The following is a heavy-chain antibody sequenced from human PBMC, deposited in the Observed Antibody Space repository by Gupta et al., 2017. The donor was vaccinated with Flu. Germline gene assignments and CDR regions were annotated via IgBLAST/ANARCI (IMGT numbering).Heavy chain of an antibody. Sequence: QLQLQESGPGLVKPSATLSLTCTVSGGSVSSSNYYWGWVRQPPGKTLEWIGSISYSGRTYYNPSLKSRLTISVDTSKNQFSLRLTSVTAADTAVYYCARGWSNDWGQGTQVTVSS. CDR3: ARGWSND. D-gene: IGHD6-19*01. CDR1: GGSVSSSNYY. CDR2: ISYSGRT. J-gene: IGHJ4*02. V-gene: IGHV4-39*01.